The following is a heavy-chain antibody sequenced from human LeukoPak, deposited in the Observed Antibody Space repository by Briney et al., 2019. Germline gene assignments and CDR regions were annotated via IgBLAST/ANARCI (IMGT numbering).Heavy chain of an antibody. CDR2: IYHSGST. D-gene: IGHD3-10*01. CDR1: GGSISSGGYS. CDR3: ARGVHSSNWFDP. Sequence: SETLSLTCSVSGGSISSGGYSWSWIRQPPGKGLEWIGYIYHSGSTYYNPSLKSRVTISVDRSKNQFSLKLSSVTAADTAVYYCARGVHSSNWFDPWGQGTLVTVSS. J-gene: IGHJ5*02. V-gene: IGHV4-30-2*01.